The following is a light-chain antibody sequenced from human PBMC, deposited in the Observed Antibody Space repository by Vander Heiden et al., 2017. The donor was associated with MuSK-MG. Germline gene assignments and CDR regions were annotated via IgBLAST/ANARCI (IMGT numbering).Light chain of an antibody. V-gene: IGKV1-12*01. Sequence: DNQMTQSPSYVSASVGDRVTITCRASQYNNIWVAWYQLKPAKAPKLLIYAASRLESGVPSRFSGSGSGTDFTLTISSLQPDDVASYVCQQANTFPFNFGPGTKVDIK. CDR3: QQANTFPFN. CDR2: AAS. CDR1: QYNNIW. J-gene: IGKJ3*01.